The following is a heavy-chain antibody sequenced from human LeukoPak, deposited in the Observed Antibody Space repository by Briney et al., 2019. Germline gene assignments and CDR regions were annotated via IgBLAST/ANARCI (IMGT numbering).Heavy chain of an antibody. CDR3: ARARGSSWSKFDY. CDR2: INHSGST. Sequence: ASETLSLTCAVYGGFFSGYYWSWIRQPPGKGLEWIGEINHSGSTNYNPSLKSRVTISVDTSKNQFSLKLSSVTAADTAVYYCARARGSSWSKFDYWGQGTLVTVSS. CDR1: GGFFSGYY. D-gene: IGHD6-13*01. V-gene: IGHV4-34*01. J-gene: IGHJ4*02.